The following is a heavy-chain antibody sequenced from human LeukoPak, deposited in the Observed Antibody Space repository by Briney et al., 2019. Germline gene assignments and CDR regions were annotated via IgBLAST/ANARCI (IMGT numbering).Heavy chain of an antibody. Sequence: GSLRLSCAASGFTFSSYEMNWVRQAPGKGLEWVSYISSSGSTIYYADSVKGRFTISRDNAKNSLYLQMTSLRAEDTAVYYCARDGVGRVPEMSAPDYWGQGTLVTVSS. D-gene: IGHD3-16*01. CDR1: GFTFSSYE. V-gene: IGHV3-48*03. J-gene: IGHJ4*02. CDR2: ISSSGSTI. CDR3: ARDGVGRVPEMSAPDY.